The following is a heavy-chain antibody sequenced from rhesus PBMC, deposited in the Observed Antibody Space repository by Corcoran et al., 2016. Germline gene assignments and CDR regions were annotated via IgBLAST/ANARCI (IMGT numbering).Heavy chain of an antibody. CDR1: GGSIRSRNW. CDR3: ARLDGNWSDS. D-gene: IGHD4-35*01. CDR2: IYGGRGST. Sequence: QVQLQESGPGLVKPSETLSLTCAVSGGSIRSRNWWSWIRQSPGKGLEWIGYIYGGRGSTSSNPSLKSRVTISTDTSKNQFSLKLSSVTAADTAVYYCARLDGNWSDSWGQGVVVTVSS. J-gene: IGHJ6*01. V-gene: IGHV4-65*01.